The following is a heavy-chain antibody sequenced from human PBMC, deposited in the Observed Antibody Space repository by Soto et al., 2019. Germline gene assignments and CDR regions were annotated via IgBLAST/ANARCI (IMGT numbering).Heavy chain of an antibody. CDR2: INHSGST. CDR3: ARGLRFGGSGYYY. V-gene: IGHV4-34*01. Sequence: SETLSLTCAVYGGSFSGYYWSWIRQPPGKGLEWIGEINHSGSTNYNPSLKSRVTISVDTSKNQFSLKLSSVTAADTTVYYCARGLRFGGSGYYYWGQGTLVTVSS. CDR1: GGSFSGYY. J-gene: IGHJ4*02. D-gene: IGHD3-22*01.